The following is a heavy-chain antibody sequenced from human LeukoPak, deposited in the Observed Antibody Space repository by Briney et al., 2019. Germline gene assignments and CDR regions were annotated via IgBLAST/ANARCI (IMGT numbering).Heavy chain of an antibody. CDR1: GFTFTRYT. CDR3: ARDCYGDGYFDY. J-gene: IGHJ4*02. D-gene: IGHD4-17*01. V-gene: IGHV3-48*02. CDR2: ISSSGSTI. Sequence: PGGSRRLSCTASGFTFTRYTMNWVRQAPGKGLEWVSYISSSGSTIYFTDSVEGRFTISRDNAKNSLYLQMNSLRDEDTAVYYCARDCYGDGYFDYWGQGTLVTVSS.